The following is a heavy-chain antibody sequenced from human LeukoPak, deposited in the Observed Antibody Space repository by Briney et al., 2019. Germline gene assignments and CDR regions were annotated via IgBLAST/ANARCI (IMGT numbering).Heavy chain of an antibody. CDR3: AKDAQRGFDYSNSLDK. CDR2: INGDGSEE. J-gene: IGHJ4*02. Sequence: GGSLRLSCVGSGFPFNTFWINWVRHTPGEGLEWVANINGDGSEENYADSVKGRFTISRDNFQRTVYLQMDSLRAEDTAVYYCAKDAQRGFDYSNSLDKWGQGTLVTVSS. V-gene: IGHV3-7*01. D-gene: IGHD4-11*01. CDR1: GFPFNTFW.